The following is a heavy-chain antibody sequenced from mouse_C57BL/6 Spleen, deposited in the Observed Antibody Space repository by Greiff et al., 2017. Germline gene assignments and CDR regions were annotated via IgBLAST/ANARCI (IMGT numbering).Heavy chain of an antibody. V-gene: IGHV5-4*01. CDR2: ISDGGSYT. CDR1: GFTFSSYA. Sequence: DVMLVESGGGLVKPGGSLKLSCAASGFTFSSYAMSWVRQTPEKRLEWVATISDGGSYTYYPDNVKGRFTISRDNAKNNLYLQMSHLKYEDTAMYYCAREATVVATRFAYWGKGTLVTVSA. J-gene: IGHJ3*01. CDR3: AREATVVATRFAY. D-gene: IGHD1-1*01.